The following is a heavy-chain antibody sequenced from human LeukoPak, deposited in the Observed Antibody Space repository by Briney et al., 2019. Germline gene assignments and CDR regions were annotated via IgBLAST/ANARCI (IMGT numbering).Heavy chain of an antibody. D-gene: IGHD3-16*01. CDR3: ARRGTISRRAYYFDY. Sequence: GASVKVSCKASGYTFTSYGISWVRQAPGQGLEWMGWISAYNGNTNYAQKLQGRVTMTTDTSTSTAYMELRSLRSDDTAVYYCARRGTISRRAYYFDYWGQGTLATVSS. CDR1: GYTFTSYG. CDR2: ISAYNGNT. J-gene: IGHJ4*02. V-gene: IGHV1-18*01.